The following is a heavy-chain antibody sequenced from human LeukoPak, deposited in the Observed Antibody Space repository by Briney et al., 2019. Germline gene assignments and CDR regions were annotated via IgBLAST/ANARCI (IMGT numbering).Heavy chain of an antibody. CDR2: SYFTGNP. J-gene: IGHJ4*02. Sequence: KRSETLSLNCTLSGGSMSSYYWTWIRQPPGKGMEWIGHSYFTGNPNYNPSLKSRVTISVDPPKNQFSLKLTSVTAADTAVYYCAGLRSTVAWASFDYWGQGILATVSS. V-gene: IGHV4-59*08. CDR3: AGLRSTVAWASFDY. CDR1: GGSMSSYY. D-gene: IGHD4-23*01.